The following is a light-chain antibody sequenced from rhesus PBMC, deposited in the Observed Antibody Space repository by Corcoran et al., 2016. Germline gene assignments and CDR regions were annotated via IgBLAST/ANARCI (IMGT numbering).Light chain of an antibody. J-gene: IGKJ4*01. CDR3: QQYSSRPLT. CDR1: QGISSW. V-gene: IGKV1-22*01. Sequence: DIQMTQSPSSLSASVGDTVTITCRASQGISSWLAWYQQKPRKSPKLLIYKAASLQSGVPSRFSGSGSGTDFTLTISSLQSEDFATYYCQQYSSRPLTFGGGTKVELK. CDR2: KAA.